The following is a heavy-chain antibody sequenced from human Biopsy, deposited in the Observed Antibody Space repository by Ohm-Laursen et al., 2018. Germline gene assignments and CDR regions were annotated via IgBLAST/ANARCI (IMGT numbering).Heavy chain of an antibody. V-gene: IGHV4-39*01. D-gene: IGHD3-3*01. Sequence: SDTLSLPCSVSGGSDSSDIYYWGWIRQPPGKGLEWIGSIHYSGPTFYTPSLKSRVTIAVDTSKNQVSLSLTSVTVAETAVYYCARQRAGFWFDPWGQGALVTVSS. CDR1: GGSDSSDIYY. CDR2: IHYSGPT. CDR3: ARQRAGFWFDP. J-gene: IGHJ5*02.